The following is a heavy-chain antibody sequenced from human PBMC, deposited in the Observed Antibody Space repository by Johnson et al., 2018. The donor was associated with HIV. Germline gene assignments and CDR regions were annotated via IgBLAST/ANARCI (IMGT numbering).Heavy chain of an antibody. J-gene: IGHJ3*02. D-gene: IGHD6-6*01. CDR1: GFTFSSYA. Sequence: VQLVESGGGLVQPGGSLRLSCAASGFTFSSYAMSWVRQAPGKGLEWVSGINWNGGSTGYADSVKGRFTISRDNSKNTLYLQMNSLRAEDTAVYYCAKGSIAARWGAFDIWGQGTMVTVSS. CDR2: INWNGGST. CDR3: AKGSIAARWGAFDI. V-gene: IGHV3-23*04.